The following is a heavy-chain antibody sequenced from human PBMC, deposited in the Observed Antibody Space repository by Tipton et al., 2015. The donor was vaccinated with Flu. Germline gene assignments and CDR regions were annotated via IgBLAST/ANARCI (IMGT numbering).Heavy chain of an antibody. CDR2: IYPADSDT. D-gene: IGHD6-13*01. CDR1: GYPLRNYW. Sequence: VQLVQSGAEVKKPGESLRISCKGSGYPLRNYWIAWVRQTPGKGLEWLGIIYPADSDTTYSPSFQGQVTISADKSIATTYLQLHSLKASDSAVYYCVRSPAAEGPFDFWGPGTLVTVSS. J-gene: IGHJ3*01. CDR3: VRSPAAEGPFDF. V-gene: IGHV5-51*01.